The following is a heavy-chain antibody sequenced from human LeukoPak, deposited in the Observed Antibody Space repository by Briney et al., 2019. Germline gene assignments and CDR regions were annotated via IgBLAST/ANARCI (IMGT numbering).Heavy chain of an antibody. CDR1: GFTFSNYG. CDR3: AKDPLGFCTRATCRYLDS. J-gene: IGHJ4*02. V-gene: IGHV3-30*02. CDR2: IWYEGSKW. Sequence: GGSLRLSCAASGFTFSNYGMQSVHQAPAKGVEWVESIWYEGSKWYYADCVKDRFTITRDNSNNTLALQMNSLRPGYTGVCTCAKDPLGFCTRATCRYLDSWGQGTLVTVSS. D-gene: IGHD2-8*01.